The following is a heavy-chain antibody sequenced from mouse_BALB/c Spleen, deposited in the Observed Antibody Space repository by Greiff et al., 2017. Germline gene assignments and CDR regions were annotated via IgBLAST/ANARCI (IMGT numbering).Heavy chain of an antibody. CDR1: GFTFSNYW. D-gene: IGHD2-1*01. V-gene: IGHV6-6*02. CDR2: IRLKSNNYAT. Sequence: DVQLQESGGGLVQPGGSMKLSCVASGFTFSNYWMNWVRQSPEKGLEWVAEIRLKSNNYATHYAESVKGRFTISRDDSKSSVYLQMNNLRAEDTGIYYCTRGYYGNYFDYWGQGTTLTVSS. CDR3: TRGYYGNYFDY. J-gene: IGHJ2*01.